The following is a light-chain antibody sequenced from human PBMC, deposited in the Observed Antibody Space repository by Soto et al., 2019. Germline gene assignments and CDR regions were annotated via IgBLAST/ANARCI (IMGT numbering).Light chain of an antibody. J-gene: IGLJ2*01. CDR1: SGDVGGYNY. V-gene: IGLV2-14*01. Sequence: QSALTQPASVSGSPGQSITISCTGTSGDVGGYNYVSWYQQHPGKAPKLMIFEVSDRPSGVSDRFSGSKSGNTASLTISGLQAEDEADYYCSSYAGSNRVVFGGGTKVTVL. CDR3: SSYAGSNRVV. CDR2: EVS.